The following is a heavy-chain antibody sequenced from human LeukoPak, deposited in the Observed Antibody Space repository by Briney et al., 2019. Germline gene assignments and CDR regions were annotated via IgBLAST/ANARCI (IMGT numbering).Heavy chain of an antibody. CDR2: IYYSGST. Sequence: SETLSLTCTVSGGSVSSYYWSWIRQPPRKGLEWIGYIYYSGSTNYNPSLKSRVTISVDTSKNQFSLKLSSATAADTAVYYCARRGRWIQLYYYYYMDVWGKGTTVTVSS. V-gene: IGHV4-59*02. CDR3: ARRGRWIQLYYYYYMDV. D-gene: IGHD5-18*01. J-gene: IGHJ6*03. CDR1: GGSVSSYY.